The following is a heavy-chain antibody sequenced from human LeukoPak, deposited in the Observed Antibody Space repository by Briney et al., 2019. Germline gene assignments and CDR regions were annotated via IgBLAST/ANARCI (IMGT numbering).Heavy chain of an antibody. CDR2: ISYDGSNK. D-gene: IGHD6-19*01. Sequence: GRSLRLSCAASGFTFSSYAMHWVRQAPGKGLEWVAVISYDGSNKYYADSVKGRFTISRDNSKNTLYLQMNSLRAEDTAVYYCARVMGYSSGWYGGYFQHWGQGTLVTVSS. CDR1: GFTFSSYA. J-gene: IGHJ1*01. V-gene: IGHV3-30-3*01. CDR3: ARVMGYSSGWYGGYFQH.